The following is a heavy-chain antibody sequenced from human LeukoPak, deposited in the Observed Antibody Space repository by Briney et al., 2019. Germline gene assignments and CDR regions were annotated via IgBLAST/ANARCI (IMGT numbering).Heavy chain of an antibody. D-gene: IGHD6-6*01. Sequence: GGSLRLSCAVSGFTFSGFWMSWSRQAPGRGLEWVGSINSDGSEGYYADVVKGRFTFSRDNAKNSLYLQINSLRAEDTAVYYCARSSYSSSSSVWGQGTMVTVSS. CDR3: ARSSYSSSSSV. CDR1: GFTFSGFW. J-gene: IGHJ3*01. V-gene: IGHV3-7*03. CDR2: INSDGSEG.